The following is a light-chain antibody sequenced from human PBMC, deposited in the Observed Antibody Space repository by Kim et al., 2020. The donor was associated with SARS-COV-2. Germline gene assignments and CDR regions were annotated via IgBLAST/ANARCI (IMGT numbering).Light chain of an antibody. CDR2: LGS. J-gene: IGKJ4*01. CDR3: MQALQTHRT. Sequence: DIVLTQSPLSLPVTPGEPASISCRSSQSLLHSDGYNYLDWYLQKAGQSPQLLIYLGSNRASGVPDRFSGSGSGTDFTLKISRVEAEDVGVYYCMQALQTHRTFGGGTKVDIK. V-gene: IGKV2-28*01. CDR1: QSLLHSDGYNY.